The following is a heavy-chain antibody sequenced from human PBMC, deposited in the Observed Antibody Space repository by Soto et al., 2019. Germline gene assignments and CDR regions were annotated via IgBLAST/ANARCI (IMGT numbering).Heavy chain of an antibody. D-gene: IGHD6-13*01. Sequence: PVGSLRLSCAASGFTVSSNYMSWVRQAPGKGLEWVSVIYSGGSTYYADSVKGRFTISRDSSKNTLYLQMNSLRAEDTAVYYCARSSNSIAAAGTGFDYWGQGTLVTVSS. CDR1: GFTVSSNY. CDR3: ARSSNSIAAAGTGFDY. J-gene: IGHJ4*02. V-gene: IGHV3-53*01. CDR2: IYSGGST.